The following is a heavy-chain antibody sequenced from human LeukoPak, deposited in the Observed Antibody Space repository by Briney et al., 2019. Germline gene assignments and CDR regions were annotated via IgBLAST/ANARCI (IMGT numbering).Heavy chain of an antibody. CDR2: IFPSGGEI. Sequence: PGGSLRLSCAASGFTFSTFAMLWVRQPRGKGLEWVSSIFPSGGEIHYADSVRGRFTISRDNSKSTLSLQMNSLRAEDTAVYYCAKERGYCSGGSCYLFDYWGQGTLVTVSS. V-gene: IGHV3-23*01. D-gene: IGHD2-15*01. J-gene: IGHJ4*02. CDR1: GFTFSTFA. CDR3: AKERGYCSGGSCYLFDY.